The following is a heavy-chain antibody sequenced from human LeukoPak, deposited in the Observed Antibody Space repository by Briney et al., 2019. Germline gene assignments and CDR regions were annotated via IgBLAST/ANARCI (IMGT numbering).Heavy chain of an antibody. CDR2: INPNSGDT. CDR3: ARDPAYSSGYYFDY. CDR1: GYTFTGYY. V-gene: IGHV1-2*06. D-gene: IGHD3-22*01. J-gene: IGHJ4*02. Sequence: ASVKVSCKASGYTFTGYYVHWVRQAPGQGLEWMGRINPNSGDTNYAQKFQGRVTMTRDTSISTAYMELSSLRSEDTAVYYCARDPAYSSGYYFDYWGQGTLVTVSS.